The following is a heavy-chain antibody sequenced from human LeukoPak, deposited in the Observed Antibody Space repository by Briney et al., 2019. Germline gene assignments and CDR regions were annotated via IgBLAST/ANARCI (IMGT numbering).Heavy chain of an antibody. Sequence: GGSLRLSCAASGFTFSSYNMNWVRQAPGKGLEWVGFIRSKAYGGTTEYAASVKGRFTISRDDSKSIAYLQMNSLKTEDTAVYYCTRAAYCSGGSCYLRYYYYYYMDVWGKGTTVTISS. D-gene: IGHD2-15*01. CDR3: TRAAYCSGGSCYLRYYYYYYMDV. CDR2: IRSKAYGGTT. V-gene: IGHV3-49*04. J-gene: IGHJ6*03. CDR1: GFTFSSYN.